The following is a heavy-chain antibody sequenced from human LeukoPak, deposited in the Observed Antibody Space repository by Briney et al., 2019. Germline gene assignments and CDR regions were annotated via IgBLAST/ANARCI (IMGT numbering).Heavy chain of an antibody. D-gene: IGHD5-18*01. CDR2: ISSSSSTI. J-gene: IGHJ5*02. V-gene: IGHV3-48*04. CDR3: ARGTAMVRRGWFDP. CDR1: GFTFSSYS. Sequence: GGSLRLSCAASGFTFSSYSMNWVRQAPGKGLEWGSYISSSSSTIYYADSVKGRFTISRDNAKNSLYLQMNSLRAEDTAVYYCARGTAMVRRGWFDPWGQGTLVTVSS.